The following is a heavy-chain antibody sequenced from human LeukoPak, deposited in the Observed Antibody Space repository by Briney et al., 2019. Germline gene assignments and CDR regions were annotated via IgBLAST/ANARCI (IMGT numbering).Heavy chain of an antibody. CDR3: ARAQPDFWSGYYLGTTFDY. CDR2: IKQDGSEK. D-gene: IGHD3-3*01. J-gene: IGHJ4*02. Sequence: PGGSLRLSCAASGFTFSSYWMSWVRQAPGKGLEWVANIKQDGSEKYYVDSVKGRFTISRDNAKNSLYLQMNSLRAEDTAVYYCARAQPDFWSGYYLGTTFDYWGQGTLVTVSS. V-gene: IGHV3-7*01. CDR1: GFTFSSYW.